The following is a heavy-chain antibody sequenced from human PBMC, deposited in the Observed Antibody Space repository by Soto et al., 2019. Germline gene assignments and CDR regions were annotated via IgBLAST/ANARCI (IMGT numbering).Heavy chain of an antibody. CDR3: TTDKPTYSNYDYYGMDV. CDR1: GFTFSNAW. CDR2: IKSKTDGGTT. J-gene: IGHJ6*02. V-gene: IGHV3-15*07. Sequence: GGSLRLSCAASGFTFSNAWMNWVRQAPGNGLEWVGRIKSKTDGGTTDYAAPVKGRFTISRDDSKNTLYLQMNSLKTEDTAVYYCTTDKPTYSNYDYYGMDVWGQGTTVTVSS. D-gene: IGHD4-4*01.